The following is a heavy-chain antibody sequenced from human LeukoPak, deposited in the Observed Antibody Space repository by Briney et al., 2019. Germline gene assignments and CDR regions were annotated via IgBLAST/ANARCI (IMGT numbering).Heavy chain of an antibody. CDR2: IYYSGST. CDR3: ARGSGSDAFDI. J-gene: IGHJ3*02. D-gene: IGHD1-26*01. Sequence: SETLSLTCAVSGGSISSYYWSWIRQPPGKGLEWIGYIYYSGSTNYNPSLKSRVTISVDTSKNQFSLKLSSVTAADTAVYYCARGSGSDAFDIWGQGTMVTVSS. CDR1: GGSISSYY. V-gene: IGHV4-59*01.